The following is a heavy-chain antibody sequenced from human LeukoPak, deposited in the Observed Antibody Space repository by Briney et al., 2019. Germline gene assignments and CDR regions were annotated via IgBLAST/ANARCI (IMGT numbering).Heavy chain of an antibody. D-gene: IGHD2-8*01. Sequence: GGPLRLSCAASRFTFSSYEMNWVRQAPGKGLEWVSYINGSGIKRYADSVKGRFTIPRDNAKNSLYLQMNSLRVEDTAVYYCAREDTGVAFDIWGQGTTVTV. CDR1: RFTFSSYE. CDR2: INGSGIK. V-gene: IGHV3-48*03. CDR3: AREDTGVAFDI. J-gene: IGHJ3*02.